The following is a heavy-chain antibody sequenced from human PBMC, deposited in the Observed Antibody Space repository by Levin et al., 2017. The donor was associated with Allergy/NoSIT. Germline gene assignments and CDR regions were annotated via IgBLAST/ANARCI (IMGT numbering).Heavy chain of an antibody. CDR1: GYSFTHHA. CDR3: ARDPEYGDYIGAFDI. Sequence: ASVKVSCKTSGYSFTHHAMNWVRQAPGQGLEWMGYINTYTGNPTYAQGFTGRFVLSLDSSVSTAYLQISRLKAEDTAVYYCARDPEYGDYIGAFDIWGQGTMVTVSS. V-gene: IGHV7-4-1*02. D-gene: IGHD4-17*01. CDR2: INTYTGNP. J-gene: IGHJ3*02.